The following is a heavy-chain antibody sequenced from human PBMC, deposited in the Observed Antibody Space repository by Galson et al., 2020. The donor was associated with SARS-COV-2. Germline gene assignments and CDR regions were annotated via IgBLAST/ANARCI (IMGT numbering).Heavy chain of an antibody. D-gene: IGHD3-22*01. CDR1: GINFSSYG. J-gene: IGHJ4*02. CDR2: IKNDGITT. Sequence: GESLKISCAASGINFSSYGMHWVRPVPGKGLVWVSRIKNDGITTTYADLVKGRFTISRDNAKKTLYLQMNGLRAEDTAVYYCASRGVVVPDTSFDYWGRGTLVTVSS. CDR3: ASRGVVVPDTSFDY. V-gene: IGHV3-74*01.